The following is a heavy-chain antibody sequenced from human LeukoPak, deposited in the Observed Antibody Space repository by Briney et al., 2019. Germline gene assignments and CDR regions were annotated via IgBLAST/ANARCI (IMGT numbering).Heavy chain of an antibody. CDR3: ARGSSWYDENNWFDP. CDR2: INGGNGNT. D-gene: IGHD6-13*01. J-gene: IGHJ5*02. V-gene: IGHV1-3*01. CDR1: GYTFTNFA. Sequence: GASVKVSCKASGYTFTNFAMHWVRQAPGQRFEWMGRINGGNGNTKYSQKFQGRVTITRDTSASTAYMELSSLRSEDTAVYYCARGSSWYDENNWFDPWGQGTLVTVSS.